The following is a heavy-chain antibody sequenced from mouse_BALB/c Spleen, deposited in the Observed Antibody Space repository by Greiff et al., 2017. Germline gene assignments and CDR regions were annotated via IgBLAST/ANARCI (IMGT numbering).Heavy chain of an antibody. D-gene: IGHD1-1*01. Sequence: EVQLVESGPSLVKPSQTLSLTCSVTGDSITSGYWNWIRKFPGNKLEYMGYISYSGSTYYNPSLKSRISITRDTSKNQYYLQLNSVTTEDTATYYCARWMGSSDYAMDYWGQGTSVTVSS. V-gene: IGHV3-8*02. CDR2: ISYSGST. CDR3: ARWMGSSDYAMDY. CDR1: GDSITSGY. J-gene: IGHJ4*01.